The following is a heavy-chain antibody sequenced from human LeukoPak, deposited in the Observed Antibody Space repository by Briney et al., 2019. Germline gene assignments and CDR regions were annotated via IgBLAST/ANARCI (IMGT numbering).Heavy chain of an antibody. V-gene: IGHV4-34*01. J-gene: IGHJ5*02. Sequence: SETLSLTCAVYGGSFSGYYWSWIRQPPGKGLEWIGEINHSGSTNYNPSLKSRVTISVDTSKNQFSLKLSSVTAADTAVYYCARANVVVVVAKPNWFDPWGQGTLVTVSS. D-gene: IGHD2-15*01. CDR2: INHSGST. CDR3: ARANVVVVVAKPNWFDP. CDR1: GGSFSGYY.